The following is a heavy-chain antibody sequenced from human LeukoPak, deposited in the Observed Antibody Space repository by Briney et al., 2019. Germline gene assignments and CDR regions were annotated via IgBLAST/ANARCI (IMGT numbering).Heavy chain of an antibody. Sequence: GGSPRLSCAASGFTFSTYSMNWVRQAPGQGLEWVSSISSSSTYIYYADSVKGRFTISRDNSKNSLYLQVNNLRAEDTAVYYCARWDRFHGVWGQGTLVTVSS. D-gene: IGHD1-14*01. J-gene: IGHJ4*02. CDR2: ISSSSTYI. CDR3: ARWDRFHGV. CDR1: GFTFSTYS. V-gene: IGHV3-21*01.